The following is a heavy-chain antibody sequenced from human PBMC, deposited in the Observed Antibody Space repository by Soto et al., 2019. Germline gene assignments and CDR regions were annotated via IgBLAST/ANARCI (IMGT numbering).Heavy chain of an antibody. CDR1: GFTFDSYA. J-gene: IGHJ4*02. V-gene: IGHV3-23*01. CDR2: ISGSGGST. Sequence: EVQLLESGGGLVQPGGSLRLSCAASGFTFDSYAMSWVRQAPGKGLEWVSGISGSGGSTYYADSVKGRFTISRDNSKNTLSLQMNSLRAEDTAVYYCAKDSHNLGYVIFDYWGQGTLVTVSS. D-gene: IGHD5-12*01. CDR3: AKDSHNLGYVIFDY.